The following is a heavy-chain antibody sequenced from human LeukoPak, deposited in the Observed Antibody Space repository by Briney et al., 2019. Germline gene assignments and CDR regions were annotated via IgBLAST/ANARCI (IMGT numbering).Heavy chain of an antibody. J-gene: IGHJ4*02. CDR2: IIPIFGTA. Sequence: SVKVSCKASGGTLSNYAIRWVRQAPGQGLEWMGGIIPIFGTANYAQKFQGRVTITADESTSTAYMELSRLRSEDTAVYYCARAPTFDYWGQGTLVTVSS. V-gene: IGHV1-69*01. CDR3: ARAPTFDY. CDR1: GGTLSNYA.